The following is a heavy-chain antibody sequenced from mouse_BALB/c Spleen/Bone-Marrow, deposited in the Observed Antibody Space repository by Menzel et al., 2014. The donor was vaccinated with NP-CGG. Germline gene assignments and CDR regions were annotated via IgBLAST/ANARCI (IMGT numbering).Heavy chain of an antibody. CDR2: ISTYSGNT. J-gene: IGHJ2*01. D-gene: IGHD1-1*01. CDR3: ARNFYGSAYFDF. CDR1: GFKFTDYA. V-gene: IGHV1-67*01. Sequence: VQLQQSGPELVRPGVSVKTSCKGSGFKFTDYAMHWVKQSHAKSLEWIGLISTYSGNTHYNQKFKGKATMTVDKSSSTAYMELARLTSEDSAIYYCARNFYGSAYFDFWGQGSTLTVSS.